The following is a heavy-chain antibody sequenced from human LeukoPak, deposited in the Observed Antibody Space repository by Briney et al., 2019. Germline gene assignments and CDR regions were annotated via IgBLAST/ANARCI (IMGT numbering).Heavy chain of an antibody. Sequence: PSETLSLTCTVSGGSISSSTYYWGWNRHPPGKGLVWIGSIYYSGSTHYNPSLKSRVTISVDTSKSQFSLKLSSVTAADTAIYYCARNSSGWFFDYWGQGTLVTVSS. CDR1: GGSISSSTYY. J-gene: IGHJ4*02. CDR2: IYYSGST. V-gene: IGHV4-39*01. CDR3: ARNSSGWFFDY. D-gene: IGHD6-19*01.